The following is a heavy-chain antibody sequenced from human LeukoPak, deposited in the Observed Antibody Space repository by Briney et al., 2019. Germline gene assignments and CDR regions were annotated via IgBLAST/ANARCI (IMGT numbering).Heavy chain of an antibody. Sequence: GGSLRLSCAASGFTFDDYGMSWVRQAPGKGLEWVSGINWSGDSTGYADSVKGRFTISRDNAKNSLYLQMNSLRAEDTALYYCARVPYSGYGDYWGQGTLVTVSS. V-gene: IGHV3-20*04. CDR3: ARVPYSGYGDY. J-gene: IGHJ4*02. D-gene: IGHD5-12*01. CDR2: INWSGDST. CDR1: GFTFDDYG.